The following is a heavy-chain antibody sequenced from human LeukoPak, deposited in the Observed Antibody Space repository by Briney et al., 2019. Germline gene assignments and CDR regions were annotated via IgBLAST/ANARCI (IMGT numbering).Heavy chain of an antibody. Sequence: GGSLRLSCAASGFLFSKYWMTWVRQAPGKGLEWVANIKEDDSEIYYVESVKGRFTISRDNAKNSLYLQMNSLRAEDTAVYYCARVGSHSGSLSLIRRNYKYYYYMDVWGKGTTVTISS. V-gene: IGHV3-7*01. J-gene: IGHJ6*03. CDR1: GFLFSKYW. D-gene: IGHD3-10*01. CDR3: ARVGSHSGSLSLIRRNYKYYYYMDV. CDR2: IKEDDSEI.